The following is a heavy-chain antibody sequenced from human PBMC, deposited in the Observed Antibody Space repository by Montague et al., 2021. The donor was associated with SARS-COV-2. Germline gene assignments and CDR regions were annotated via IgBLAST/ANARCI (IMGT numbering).Heavy chain of an antibody. J-gene: IGHJ4*02. D-gene: IGHD2-2*01. CDR3: ARRVHRSDTSCTFDF. CDR2: ISYDGST. Sequence: SETLSLTCTVSGDSIRSNYYYWSWIRQPPGRGLEWIGSISYDGSTYYNPSFMSRVTISVDTSKNQFSLKMSSVTAADTAFYSCARRVHRSDTSCTFDFWGQGTLVTVSS. CDR1: GDSIRSNYYY. V-gene: IGHV4-39*01.